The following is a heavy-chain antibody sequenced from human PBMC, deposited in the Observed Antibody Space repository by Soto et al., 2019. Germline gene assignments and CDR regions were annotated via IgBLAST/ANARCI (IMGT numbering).Heavy chain of an antibody. CDR3: AANMLRAPLDP. Sequence: QVQSVESGGGVVQPGRSLRLSCATSGFTFSNYGMHWARHTPGKGLEWVAVISYDGSNKKYADSVKGRFTISRDNSKSTLTLQMNRLRVEDTAVYYCAANMLRAPLDPWGQGTLVIVS. D-gene: IGHD3-10*01. CDR2: ISYDGSNK. V-gene: IGHV3-30*03. CDR1: GFTFSNYG. J-gene: IGHJ5*02.